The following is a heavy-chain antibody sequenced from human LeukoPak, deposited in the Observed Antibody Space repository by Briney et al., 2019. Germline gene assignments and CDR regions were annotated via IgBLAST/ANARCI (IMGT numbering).Heavy chain of an antibody. V-gene: IGHV1-18*01. CDR1: GYTFTSYG. J-gene: IGHJ4*02. D-gene: IGHD2-15*01. CDR3: ARKLGYCSGGRCYLCDY. Sequence: ASVKVSCKASGYTFTSYGISWVRQAPGQGLEWMGWISGYNGNTNYAQKLQGRVAMTTDTSTSTAYMELRSLRSDDTAVYYCARKLGYCSGGRCYLCDYWGQGTLVTVSS. CDR2: ISGYNGNT.